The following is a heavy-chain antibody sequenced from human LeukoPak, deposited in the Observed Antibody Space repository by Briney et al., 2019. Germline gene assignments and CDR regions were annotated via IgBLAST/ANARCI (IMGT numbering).Heavy chain of an antibody. Sequence: HAGGSLRLSCAASGFTFSSYSMNWVRQAPWKGLEWVSYISSSSSTIYYADSVKGRFTISRDNAKNSLYLQMNSLRAEDTAVYYCARDNRDGSGSYDYWGQGTLVTVSS. CDR1: GFTFSSYS. CDR3: ARDNRDGSGSYDY. CDR2: ISSSSSTI. J-gene: IGHJ4*02. V-gene: IGHV3-48*04. D-gene: IGHD3-10*01.